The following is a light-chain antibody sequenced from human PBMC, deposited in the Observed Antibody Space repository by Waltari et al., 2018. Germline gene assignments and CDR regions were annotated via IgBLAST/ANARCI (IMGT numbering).Light chain of an antibody. CDR1: SSNNGSKT. CDR2: SNN. Sequence: QSVLTRPPSVSGTPGQRGAIYCSGCSSNNGSKTVNWYQQVPGTAPKLLLYSNNQRPSGLPDRLPGSKSGTSASLAIIGLQSEDEADYYCATWDDSLNGLFGGETKLTVL. V-gene: IGLV1-44*01. J-gene: IGLJ2*01. CDR3: ATWDDSLNGL.